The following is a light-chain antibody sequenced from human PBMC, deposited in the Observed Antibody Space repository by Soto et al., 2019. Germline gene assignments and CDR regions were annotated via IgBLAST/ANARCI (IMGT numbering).Light chain of an antibody. CDR1: QGVNSR. J-gene: IGKJ5*01. Sequence: EIVLTQSPGTLSLSPGERATLSCRASQGVNSRLAWYQHKPGQAPRLLISGASSRATGIPDRFSGSGSATDFTLTISRLEPEDFAVYYCQQYGNSPITFGQGTRLEIK. CDR2: GAS. V-gene: IGKV3-20*01. CDR3: QQYGNSPIT.